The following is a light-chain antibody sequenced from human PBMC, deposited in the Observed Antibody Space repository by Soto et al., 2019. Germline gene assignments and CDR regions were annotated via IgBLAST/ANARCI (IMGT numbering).Light chain of an antibody. CDR3: HQTYANPWT. Sequence: DIKMTQSPSSLSASVGDRVTITCRASQYIGIYLNWYQKKPGKAPKVLIHAASRVQSGVPSTFSASGSGTDFALTISSLQPEDFATYYCHQTYANPWTFGQGTKVDIK. V-gene: IGKV1-39*01. CDR2: AAS. J-gene: IGKJ1*01. CDR1: QYIGIY.